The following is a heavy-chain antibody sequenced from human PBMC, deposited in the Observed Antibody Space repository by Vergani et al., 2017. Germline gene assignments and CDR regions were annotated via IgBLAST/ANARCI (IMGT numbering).Heavy chain of an antibody. Sequence: EVQLLQSEGAVVQPGGSLRLSCVASGFTFSSHAMSWVRQGHGQGLEWVSSIKNTGGSTHYADSVKGRFTISRDNSKNTLYLQMNSLTVEDTAVYYCWRGSDTYNWGQGTLVTVSS. D-gene: IGHD5-24*01. CDR1: GFTFSSHA. V-gene: IGHV3-23*01. CDR2: IKNTGGST. CDR3: WRGSDTYN. J-gene: IGHJ4*02.